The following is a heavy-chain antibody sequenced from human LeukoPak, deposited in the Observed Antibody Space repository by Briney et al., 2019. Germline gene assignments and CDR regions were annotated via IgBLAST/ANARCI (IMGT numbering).Heavy chain of an antibody. CDR2: IYYSEST. V-gene: IGHV4-61*08. CDR3: ARGGSSGWFSSMGY. J-gene: IGHJ4*02. CDR1: GDSISSGDYY. Sequence: SQTLSLTCTVSGDSISSGDYYWSWIRQPPGKGLEWIGYIYYSESTNYNPSLKSRVTISVDTSKNQFSLKLSSVTAADTAVYYCARGGSSGWFSSMGYWGQGTLVTVSS. D-gene: IGHD6-19*01.